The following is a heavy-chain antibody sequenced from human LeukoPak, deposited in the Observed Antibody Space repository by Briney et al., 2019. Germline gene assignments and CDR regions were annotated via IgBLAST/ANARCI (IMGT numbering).Heavy chain of an antibody. J-gene: IGHJ6*02. CDR1: GFTFSSYA. CDR2: ISYDGSNK. CDR3: AREVLPLHYGMDV. Sequence: PGRSLRLSCAASGFTFSSYAMHWVRQAPGKGLEWVAVISYDGSNKYYADSVKGRFTISRDNAKNSLYLQMNSLRAEDTAVYYCAREVLPLHYGMDVWGQGTTVTVSS. V-gene: IGHV3-30-3*01. D-gene: IGHD2-15*01.